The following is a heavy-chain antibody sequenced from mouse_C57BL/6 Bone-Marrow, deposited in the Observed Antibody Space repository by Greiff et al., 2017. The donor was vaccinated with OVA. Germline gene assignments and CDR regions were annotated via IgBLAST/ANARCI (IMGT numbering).Heavy chain of an antibody. Sequence: EVQLVESGGGLVQSGRSLRLSCATSGFTFSDFYMEWVRQAPGKGLEWIAASRNKANDYTTEYSASVKGRFIVSRDTSQSILYLQMNALRAEDTAIYYCARGSNYAMDDWGQGTSVTVSS. V-gene: IGHV7-1*01. CDR3: ARGSNYAMDD. J-gene: IGHJ4*01. CDR2: SRNKANDYTT. D-gene: IGHD5-1*01. CDR1: GFTFSDFY.